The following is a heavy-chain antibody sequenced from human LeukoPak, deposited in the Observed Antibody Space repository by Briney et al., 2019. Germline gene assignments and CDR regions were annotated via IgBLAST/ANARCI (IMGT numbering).Heavy chain of an antibody. J-gene: IGHJ4*02. D-gene: IGHD1-26*01. CDR2: IYHSGST. CDR1: GVSISGSGHY. CDR3: AKSGGYGLIDC. Sequence: SETLSLTCAVSGVSISGSGHYWGWVRQPPGKGLEWIGNIYHSGSTYYNASLQSRVTISIDTSRNQFSLRLNSVTAADTAMYYCAKSGGYGLIDCWGQGTLVTVSS. V-gene: IGHV4-39*01.